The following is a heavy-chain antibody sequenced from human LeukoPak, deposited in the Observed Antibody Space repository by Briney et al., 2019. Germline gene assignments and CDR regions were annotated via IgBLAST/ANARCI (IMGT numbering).Heavy chain of an antibody. D-gene: IGHD3-22*01. CDR2: IIPIFGTA. V-gene: IGHV1-69*13. CDR3: ARGLEDYYDSSGPYPDAFDI. CDR1: GGTFSRYA. J-gene: IGHJ3*02. Sequence: SVKVSCKASGGTFSRYAISWVRQAPGQGLEWMGGIIPIFGTANYAQKFQGRVTITADESTSTAYMELSSLRSEDTAVYYCARGLEDYYDSSGPYPDAFDIWGQGTMVTVSS.